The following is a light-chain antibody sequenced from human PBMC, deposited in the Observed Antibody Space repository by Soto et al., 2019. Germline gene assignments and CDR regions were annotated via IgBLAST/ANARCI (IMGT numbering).Light chain of an antibody. V-gene: IGLV2-23*02. CDR3: GSYAGTVAYV. J-gene: IGLJ1*01. CDR1: GSDVGAYNL. CDR2: EVT. Sequence: QSVLTQPASVSGSPGQSITISCAGTGSDVGAYNLVSWYQQHPGKAPKLIICEVTTRPSGISNRFSGSKSGDTASLTISGLQAEDEADYFCGSYAGTVAYVFGTGTKVTVL.